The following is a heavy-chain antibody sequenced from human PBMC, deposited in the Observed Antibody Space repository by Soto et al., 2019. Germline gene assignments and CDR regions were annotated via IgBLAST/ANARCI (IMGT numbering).Heavy chain of an antibody. D-gene: IGHD6-13*01. Sequence: SETLSLTCTVSGGSVSSGSYYCSWIRQPPGKGLEWIGYIYYSGSTNYNPSLKSRVTISVDTSKNQFSLKLSSVTAADTAVYYCARDHIAAAGGAYYYYGMDVWGQGTTVTVSS. CDR2: IYYSGST. CDR3: ARDHIAAAGGAYYYYGMDV. V-gene: IGHV4-61*01. J-gene: IGHJ6*02. CDR1: GGSVSSGSYY.